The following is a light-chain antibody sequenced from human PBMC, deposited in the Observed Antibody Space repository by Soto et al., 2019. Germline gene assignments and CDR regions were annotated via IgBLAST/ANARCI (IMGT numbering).Light chain of an antibody. CDR3: QQRSNWPLT. CDR2: DAS. J-gene: IGKJ4*01. CDR1: QSISSF. V-gene: IGKV3-11*01. Sequence: EIVLTQSPATLSLSPGERATLSCRASQSISSFLAWYQQKRDQAPRLLIYDASNRATGIPVRFSGSGSGTDFTLTISSLEPEDFAVYYCQQRSNWPLTFGGGTKVEIK.